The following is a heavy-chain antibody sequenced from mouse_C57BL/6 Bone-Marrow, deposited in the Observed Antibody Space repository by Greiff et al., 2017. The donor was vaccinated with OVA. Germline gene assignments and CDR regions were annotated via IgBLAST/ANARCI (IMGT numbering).Heavy chain of an antibody. Sequence: QLKESGPGLVQPSQSLSITCTVSGFSLTSYGVHWVRQSPGKGLEWLGVIWSGGSTDYNAAFISRLSISKDNSKSQVFFKMNSLQADDTAIYYCARREGLLGYYAMDYWGQGTSVTVSS. CDR3: ARREGLLGYYAMDY. CDR2: IWSGGST. D-gene: IGHD2-3*01. J-gene: IGHJ4*01. CDR1: GFSLTSYG. V-gene: IGHV2-2*01.